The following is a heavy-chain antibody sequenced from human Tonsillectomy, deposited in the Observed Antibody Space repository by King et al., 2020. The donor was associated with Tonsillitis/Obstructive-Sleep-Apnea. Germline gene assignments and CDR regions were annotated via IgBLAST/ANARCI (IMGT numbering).Heavy chain of an antibody. V-gene: IGHV4-28*01. J-gene: IGHJ3*02. CDR1: AYSISSSNW. D-gene: IGHD2-15*01. CDR3: ARSVYGPGSRNAFDI. CDR2: IFYSGST. Sequence: VQLQESGPGLVKPSDTLSLTCAVSAYSISSSNWWGWIRQPPGKGLEWIGYIFYSGSTYYNPSLKSRVTMSVDTSKNQFSLKLSSVNAVDTAVYYCARSVYGPGSRNAFDIWGQGTMVTVSS.